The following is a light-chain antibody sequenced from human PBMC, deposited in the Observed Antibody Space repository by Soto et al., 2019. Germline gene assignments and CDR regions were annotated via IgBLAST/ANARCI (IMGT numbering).Light chain of an antibody. CDR2: DAS. J-gene: IGKJ1*01. CDR3: QQYNSYSAP. Sequence: DIQMTQSPSTLSASVGDRVTITCRASQSISSWLAWYQQKPGKAPKLLIYDASSLESGVPSRFSGSGSGTEFTLTISSLQPDDFATDYCQQYNSYSAPCGQGTNLDI. CDR1: QSISSW. V-gene: IGKV1-5*01.